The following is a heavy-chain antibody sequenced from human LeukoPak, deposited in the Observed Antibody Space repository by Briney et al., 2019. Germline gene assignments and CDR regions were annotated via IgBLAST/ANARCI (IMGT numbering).Heavy chain of an antibody. CDR1: GYTFTMYY. D-gene: IGHD1-26*01. CDR2: INPSDGAT. V-gene: IGHV1-46*01. Sequence: ASVKVSYKASGYTFTMYYIHWVRQAPGQGLEWMGMINPSDGATAYAQRFQGRVTMTRDMSTTTVYMDLRSLRSEDTAVYFCARQQRGVLSGSFGGLFASYYTYYYMDVWGRGTTVTVSS. CDR3: ARQQRGVLSGSFGGLFASYYTYYYMDV. J-gene: IGHJ6*03.